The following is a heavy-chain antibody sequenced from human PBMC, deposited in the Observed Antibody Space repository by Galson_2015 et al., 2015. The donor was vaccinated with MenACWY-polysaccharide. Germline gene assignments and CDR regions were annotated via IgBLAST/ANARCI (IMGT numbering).Heavy chain of an antibody. CDR1: GFTFSSYS. D-gene: IGHD6-6*01. CDR3: ARRGLYSSSPGGLDH. J-gene: IGHJ5*02. Sequence: LRLSCAVSGFTFSSYSMNWVRQAPGKGLEWLSYISSSSGTVYYADSVRGRFTISRDNAKNSLYLQMNRLRDEDTAIYYCARRGLYSSSPGGLDHWGQGTLVTVSS. CDR2: ISSSSGTV. V-gene: IGHV3-48*02.